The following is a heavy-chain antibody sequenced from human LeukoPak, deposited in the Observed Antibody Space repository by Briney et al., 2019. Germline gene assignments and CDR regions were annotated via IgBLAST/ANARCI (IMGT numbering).Heavy chain of an antibody. V-gene: IGHV3-21*01. CDR1: GFTFSSYS. CDR2: ISSSSSYI. CDR3: ARAGEWLVNWFVP. Sequence: GGSLRLSCTACGFTFSSYSMNWVRQAPGKGLEWISSISSSSSYIYYADSVKGRFTISRDNAKNSLYLQMNSLRAEDTAVYYCARAGEWLVNWFVPWGQRTLVTVSS. J-gene: IGHJ5*02. D-gene: IGHD3-10*01.